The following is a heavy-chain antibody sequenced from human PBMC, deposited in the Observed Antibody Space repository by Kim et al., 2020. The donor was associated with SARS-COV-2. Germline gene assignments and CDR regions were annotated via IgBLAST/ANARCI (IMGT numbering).Heavy chain of an antibody. J-gene: IGHJ3*02. V-gene: IGHV3-7*03. D-gene: IGHD6-19*01. CDR3: ARSHGGRFDAFDI. Sequence: YVASAKRRFTISRDNAKNSLYLQMNSLRAEDTAVYYCARSHGGRFDAFDIWGQGTMVTVSS.